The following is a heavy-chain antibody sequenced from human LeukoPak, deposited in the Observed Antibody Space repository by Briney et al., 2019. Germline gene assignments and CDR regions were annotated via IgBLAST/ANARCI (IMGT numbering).Heavy chain of an antibody. CDR2: ISSGSRSI. CDR3: AKPAIAVAGWNFDY. Sequence: GGSLRLSCAASGFTFSSYTMNWVRQAPGKGLEWVSSISSGSRSIFYADSVKGRFTISRDNSKNTLYVQMNSLRVEDTAVYYCAKPAIAVAGWNFDYWGQGTLVTVSS. D-gene: IGHD6-19*01. V-gene: IGHV3-21*04. CDR1: GFTFSSYT. J-gene: IGHJ4*02.